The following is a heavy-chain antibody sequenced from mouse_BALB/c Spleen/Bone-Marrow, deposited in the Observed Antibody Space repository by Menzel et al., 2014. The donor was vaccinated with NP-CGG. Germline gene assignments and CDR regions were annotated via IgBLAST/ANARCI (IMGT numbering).Heavy chain of an antibody. Sequence: EVQLQQSGGGLVKPGGSLKLSCAASGITFSDYYMYWVRQTPEKRLEWVATISDGGSYTYYPDSVKGRFTISRDDAKNNLYLQMSSPKSEDTAMYYCARVSYDYFDYWGQGTTLTVSS. CDR1: GITFSDYY. CDR2: ISDGGSYT. J-gene: IGHJ2*01. D-gene: IGHD2-4*01. V-gene: IGHV5-4*02. CDR3: ARVSYDYFDY.